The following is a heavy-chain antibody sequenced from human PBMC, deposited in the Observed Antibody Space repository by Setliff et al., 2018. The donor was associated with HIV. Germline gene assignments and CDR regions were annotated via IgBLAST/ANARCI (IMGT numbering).Heavy chain of an antibody. CDR2: MSPQSDNT. D-gene: IGHD2-15*01. CDR3: ARGQPPTPRPYFYHMDV. V-gene: IGHV1-8*02. CDR1: GYAFSAYD. Sequence: ASVKVSCKASGYAFSAYDFNWVRQAPEQGLEWVGSMSPQSDNTVYAQKFLGRVTMTMDTSIGTAYMELSSLRSEDTAVYYCARGQPPTPRPYFYHMDVWGNGTSVTVSS. J-gene: IGHJ6*03.